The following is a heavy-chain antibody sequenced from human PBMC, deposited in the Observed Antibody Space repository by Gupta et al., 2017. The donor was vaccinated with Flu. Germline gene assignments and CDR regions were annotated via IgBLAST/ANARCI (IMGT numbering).Heavy chain of an antibody. CDR1: VFPFSNAW. J-gene: IGHJ4*02. CDR2: IKSKTEGGTT. V-gene: IGHV3-15*01. D-gene: IGHD3-10*01. CDR3: TTGLLGDFDY. Sequence: EVQLVESGGGLVKPGGSLRLSWSASVFPFSNAWMSWVRQAPGKGLEWVGRIKSKTEGGTTDYAAPVKGRFTISRDDSKNTLYLQMNSLKTEDTAVYYCTTGLLGDFDYWGQGTLVTVSS.